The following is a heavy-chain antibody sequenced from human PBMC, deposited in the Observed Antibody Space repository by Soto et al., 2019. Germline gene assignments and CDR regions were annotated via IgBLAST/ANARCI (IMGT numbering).Heavy chain of an antibody. Sequence: QVQLVQSGAEVKKPGSSVKVSCKASGGTFSSYTISWVRQAPGQGLEWMGRIIPILGIANYAQKFQGRVTITADKSTSTAYMELSSLRSEDTAVYYCASLYVTTQTNYYYYYYYMDVWGKGTTVTVSS. J-gene: IGHJ6*03. D-gene: IGHD4-17*01. CDR1: GGTFSSYT. V-gene: IGHV1-69*02. CDR3: ASLYVTTQTNYYYYYYYMDV. CDR2: IIPILGIA.